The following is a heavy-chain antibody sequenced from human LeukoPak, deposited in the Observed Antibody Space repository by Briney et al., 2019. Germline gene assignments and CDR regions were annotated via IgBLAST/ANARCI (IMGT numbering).Heavy chain of an antibody. V-gene: IGHV3-7*01. CDR1: GFTFSSYW. J-gene: IGHJ4*02. CDR2: IKQDGSEK. CDR3: ARGHVAGSDRHWDY. Sequence: GGSLRLSCAASGFTFSSYWMSWVRQAPGKGLEWVANIKQDGSEKYYVDSVKGRFTISRDNAENTLYLQMNSLRVEDTAVYYCARGHVAGSDRHWDYWGQGALVTVSS. D-gene: IGHD6-19*01.